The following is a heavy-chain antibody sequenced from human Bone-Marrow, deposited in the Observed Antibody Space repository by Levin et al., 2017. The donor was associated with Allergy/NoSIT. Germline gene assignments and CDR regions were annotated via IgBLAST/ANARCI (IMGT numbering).Heavy chain of an antibody. CDR2: ISGSGGST. Sequence: GESLKISCAASGFTLSSYAMSWVRQPPGKGLEWVSAISGSGGSTYYADSVKGRFTISRDMSKHTLYLQMNSLRAEDTAVYFCAKETGYSSGWNFDYWGQGTLVTVSS. V-gene: IGHV3-23*01. CDR3: AKETGYSSGWNFDY. D-gene: IGHD6-19*01. J-gene: IGHJ4*02. CDR1: GFTLSSYA.